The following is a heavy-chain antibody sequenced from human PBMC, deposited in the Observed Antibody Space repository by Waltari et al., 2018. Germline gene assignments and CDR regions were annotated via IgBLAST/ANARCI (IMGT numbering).Heavy chain of an antibody. J-gene: IGHJ6*02. CDR2: ISYNERNR. CDR3: ARDYCDRTNCHGMDV. D-gene: IGHD3-22*01. CDR1: EFTLSSYA. Sequence: QVQLVESGGGVVQPGRSLRLSCAASEFTLSSYALPWVRQAPGKGLEWVAVISYNERNRYYVDSVKGRFTISRDNSNKMLYLQMNSLRVEDTAVYYCARDYCDRTNCHGMDVWGQGTTVTVSS. V-gene: IGHV3-30*04.